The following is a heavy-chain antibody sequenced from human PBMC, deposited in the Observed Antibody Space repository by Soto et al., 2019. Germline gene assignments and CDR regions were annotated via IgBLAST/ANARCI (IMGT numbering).Heavy chain of an antibody. Sequence: QVQLVQSGAEVKKPGASVKVSCKVSGYTLTELSMHWVRQAPGKGLEWMGGFDPEDGETIYAQKFQGRATMTEDTSTDTAYMELSSLRSEDTAVYYCAGVYKSYDFWSGYEAFDIWGQGTMVTVSS. CDR2: FDPEDGET. CDR1: GYTLTELS. V-gene: IGHV1-24*01. J-gene: IGHJ3*02. D-gene: IGHD3-3*01. CDR3: AGVYKSYDFWSGYEAFDI.